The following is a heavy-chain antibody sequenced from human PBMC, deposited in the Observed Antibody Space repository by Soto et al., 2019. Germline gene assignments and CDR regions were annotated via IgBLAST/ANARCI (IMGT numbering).Heavy chain of an antibody. CDR3: ATLNDQSTSFDY. CDR1: GGSFSGYY. D-gene: IGHD1-1*01. V-gene: IGHV4-34*01. J-gene: IGHJ4*02. CDR2: INHSGST. Sequence: SETLSLTCAVYGGSFSGYYWSWIRQPPGKGLEWIGEINHSGSTNYNPSLKRRVTISVDTSKNQFSLKLSSVTAADTAVYYCATLNDQSTSFDYWGQGTLVTVSS.